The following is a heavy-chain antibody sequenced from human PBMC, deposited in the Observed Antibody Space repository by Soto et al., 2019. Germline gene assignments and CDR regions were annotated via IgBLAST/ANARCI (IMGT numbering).Heavy chain of an antibody. D-gene: IGHD2-15*01. CDR3: ARDNPRYCSGGSCYLDAFDI. CDR1: GGSINSGGYY. Sequence: SETLSLTCTVSGGSINSGGYYWSWIRQHPGKGLEWIGYIYYSGSANYNPSLKSRVTISVDTSKNQFSLKLSSVTAADTAVYYCARDNPRYCSGGSCYLDAFDIWGQGTMVTVS. J-gene: IGHJ3*02. V-gene: IGHV4-61*08. CDR2: IYYSGSA.